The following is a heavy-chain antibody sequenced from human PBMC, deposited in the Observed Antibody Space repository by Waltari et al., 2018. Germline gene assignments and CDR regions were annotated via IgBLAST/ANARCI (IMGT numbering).Heavy chain of an antibody. Sequence: EVQLVESGGGLVQPGGSLRLSCAASGFTFSSYEMNWVRQAPGKGLEWFSYISSSGSTIYSADPVKGRFTISRDNAKNSLYLQMNSLRAEDTAVYYCARVDGGYYTWLNYWGQGTLVTVSS. J-gene: IGHJ4*02. V-gene: IGHV3-48*03. CDR3: ARVDGGYYTWLNY. CDR1: GFTFSSYE. D-gene: IGHD3-3*01. CDR2: ISSSGSTI.